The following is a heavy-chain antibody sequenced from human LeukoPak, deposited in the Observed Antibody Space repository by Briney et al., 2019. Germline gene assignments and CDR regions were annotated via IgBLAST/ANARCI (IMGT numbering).Heavy chain of an antibody. D-gene: IGHD3-10*01. V-gene: IGHV4-34*01. CDR3: ARGRSGSYSY. CDR1: GGSFSGYY. CDR2: INHSGST. J-gene: IGHJ4*02. Sequence: SETLSLTCAVYGGSFSGYYWSWIRQPPGKGLEWIGEINHSGSTNYNPSLKSRVTVSVDTSKNQFSLKLSSVTAADTAVYYCARGRSGSYSYWGQGTLVTVSS.